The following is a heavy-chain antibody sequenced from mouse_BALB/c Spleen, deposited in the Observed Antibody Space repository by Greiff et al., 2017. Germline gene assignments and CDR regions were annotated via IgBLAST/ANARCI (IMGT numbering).Heavy chain of an antibody. CDR1: GFTFSDYY. Sequence: EVKVVESGGGLVKPGGSLKLSCAASGFTFSDYYMYWVRQTPEKRLEWVATISDGGSYTYYPDSVKGRFTISRDNAKNNLYLQMSSLKSEDTAMYYCARDKTGTYYAMDYWGQGTSVTVSS. CDR2: ISDGGSYT. CDR3: ARDKTGTYYAMDY. D-gene: IGHD4-1*01. J-gene: IGHJ4*01. V-gene: IGHV5-4*02.